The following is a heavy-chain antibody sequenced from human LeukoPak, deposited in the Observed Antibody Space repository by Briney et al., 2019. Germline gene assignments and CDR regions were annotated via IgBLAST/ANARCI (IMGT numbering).Heavy chain of an antibody. CDR2: IWYDGSNK. CDR3: ARQRFDSTASPCDN. D-gene: IGHD3-22*01. Sequence: GGSLRLSCAASGFTFSSYGMHWVRQAPGKGLEWVAVIWYDGSNKYYADSVKGRFTISRDNGKNSLYLQMNNLRDEDTAVYYCARQRFDSTASPCDNWGQGTLVTVSS. CDR1: GFTFSSYG. V-gene: IGHV3-33*01. J-gene: IGHJ4*02.